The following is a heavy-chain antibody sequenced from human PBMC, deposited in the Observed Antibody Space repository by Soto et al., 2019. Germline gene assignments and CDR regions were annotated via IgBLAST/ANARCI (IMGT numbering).Heavy chain of an antibody. V-gene: IGHV4-31*03. CDR2: IYYSGSA. CDR1: GGSISSGGFY. Sequence: QVQLQESGPGLVKPSQTLSLTCSVTGGSISSGGFYWSWIRQHPGKGLEWIGYIYYSGSADYNPSLKSRVTISVDTSKNQFSLNLTAVTAADTAVDYCARATSTDYYGMDVWGQGTTVTVSS. CDR3: ARATSTDYYGMDV. J-gene: IGHJ6*02.